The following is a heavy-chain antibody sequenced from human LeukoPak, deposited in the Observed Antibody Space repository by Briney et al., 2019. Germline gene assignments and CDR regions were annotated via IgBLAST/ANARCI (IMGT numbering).Heavy chain of an antibody. CDR1: GFTFSSYA. V-gene: IGHV3-23*01. CDR2: IGGSGDGT. D-gene: IGHD3-22*01. Sequence: GGSLRLSCAASGFTFSSYAMGWVRQAPGKGLEWVSTIGGSGDGTYYADSVKGRFTISRDNSKNTLSLQMDSLRAEDTAVYYCAKRYYYDPSGNHGGLDPWGQGTVVTVSS. J-gene: IGHJ5*02. CDR3: AKRYYYDPSGNHGGLDP.